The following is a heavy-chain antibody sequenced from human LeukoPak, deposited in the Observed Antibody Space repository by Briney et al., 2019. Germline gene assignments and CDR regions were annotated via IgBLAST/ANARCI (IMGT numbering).Heavy chain of an antibody. CDR1: GYTFTGYY. Sequence: ASVKVSCKASGYTFTGYYMHWVRQAPGQGLEWMGWINPNSGGTNYAQKFQGRVTMTRDTSISTAYMELSRLRSDDTAVYYCARDFGIAVAEGAFDIWGQGTVVTVSS. J-gene: IGHJ3*02. CDR3: ARDFGIAVAEGAFDI. D-gene: IGHD6-19*01. CDR2: INPNSGGT. V-gene: IGHV1-2*02.